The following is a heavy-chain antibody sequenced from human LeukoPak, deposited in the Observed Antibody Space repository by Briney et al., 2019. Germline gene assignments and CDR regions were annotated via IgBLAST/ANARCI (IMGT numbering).Heavy chain of an antibody. CDR3: ARDSGSYSDASDI. V-gene: IGHV1-18*03. J-gene: IGHJ3*02. CDR2: ISTYNCNT. CDR1: GYTFTSYG. Sequence: SSVKVSCKASGYTFTSYGISWVRQAPGQGLEWMGWISTYNCNTNYAQQLQGRVTMTTDTSTSTAYMEMRTLRSDDMAVYYCARDSGSYSDASDIWGQGTMVTVSS. D-gene: IGHD1-26*01.